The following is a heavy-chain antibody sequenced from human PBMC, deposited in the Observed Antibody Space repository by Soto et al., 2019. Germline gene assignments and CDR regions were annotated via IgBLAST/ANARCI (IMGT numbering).Heavy chain of an antibody. CDR3: ARDMGYFDY. Sequence: SETLSLTCTVSGGSISSYYWSWIRQPPGKGLEWIGYIYYSGSTNYNPSLKSRVTISVDTSKNQFSLKLSSVTAADTAVYYCARDMGYFDYWGQGTLVTAPQ. CDR1: GGSISSYY. V-gene: IGHV4-59*01. D-gene: IGHD3-10*01. CDR2: IYYSGST. J-gene: IGHJ4*02.